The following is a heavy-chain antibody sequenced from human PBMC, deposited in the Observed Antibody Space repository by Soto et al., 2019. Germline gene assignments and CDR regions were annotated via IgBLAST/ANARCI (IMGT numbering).Heavy chain of an antibody. CDR2: ISESGDGT. Sequence: GGSLRLSCAASGFTFNTYAMTWVRQAPGKGLEWVSLISESGDGTYYADSVKGRFTISRDNSQRTLNLQMNSLRAEDTAVYYCAKNGDFWSWGMDVWGQGTTVTVSS. V-gene: IGHV3-23*01. D-gene: IGHD3-3*01. CDR3: AKNGDFWSWGMDV. CDR1: GFTFNTYA. J-gene: IGHJ6*02.